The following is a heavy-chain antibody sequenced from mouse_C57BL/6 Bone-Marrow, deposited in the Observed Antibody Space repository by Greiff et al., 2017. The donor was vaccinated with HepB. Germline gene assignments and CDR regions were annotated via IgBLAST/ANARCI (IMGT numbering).Heavy chain of an antibody. D-gene: IGHD1-1*01. CDR1: DSEVFPIAY. J-gene: IGHJ1*03. Sequence: QVQLKQSGSELRSPGSSVKLSCKDFDSEVFPIAYMSWVRQKPGHGFEWIGGILPSIGRTIYGEKFEDKATLDADTLSNTAYLELNSLTSEDSAIYYCARQNYGSSYDWYFDVWGTGTTVTVSS. CDR3: ARQNYGSSYDWYFDV. V-gene: IGHV15-2*01. CDR2: ILPSIGRT.